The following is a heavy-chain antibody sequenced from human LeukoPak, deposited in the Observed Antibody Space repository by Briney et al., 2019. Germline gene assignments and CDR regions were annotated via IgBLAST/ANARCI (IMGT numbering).Heavy chain of an antibody. CDR1: GDSISTFY. CDR2: IYYSGST. J-gene: IGHJ4*02. CDR3: ARENSYYDSSGYYYGSGYFDY. D-gene: IGHD3-22*01. V-gene: IGHV4-59*01. Sequence: SETLSLTCTVSGDSISTFYWSWIRQPPGKGLEWIGYIYYSGSTNYNPSLQSRVTISVDTSKNQFSLRLSSVTAADTAMYYCARENSYYDSSGYYYGSGYFDYWGQGTLVTVSS.